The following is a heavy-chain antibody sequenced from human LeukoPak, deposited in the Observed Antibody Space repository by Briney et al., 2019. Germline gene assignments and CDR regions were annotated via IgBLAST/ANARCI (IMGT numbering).Heavy chain of an antibody. CDR2: IYTSGST. Sequence: SETLSLTCTVSGGSISSYYWSWIRQPAGKGLEWIGRIYTSGSTNYNPSLKSRVTISVDKSKNQFSLKLSSVTAADTAVYYCAREVVAATPNYYYYYMDVWGKGATVTVSS. D-gene: IGHD2-15*01. CDR1: GGSISSYY. J-gene: IGHJ6*03. V-gene: IGHV4-4*07. CDR3: AREVVAATPNYYYYYMDV.